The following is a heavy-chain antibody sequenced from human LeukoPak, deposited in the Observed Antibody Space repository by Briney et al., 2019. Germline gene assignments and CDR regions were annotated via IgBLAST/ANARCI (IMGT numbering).Heavy chain of an antibody. Sequence: GGSLRLSCAASGFTFSTYAMSWVRQAPGKGLEWVSTFNGGGGTIYYADSVKGRFTISRDNSKNTLYLQMNSLRAEDTAVYYCAGAGNTRFDYWGQGTLVTVSS. CDR2: FNGGGGTI. J-gene: IGHJ4*02. V-gene: IGHV3-23*01. D-gene: IGHD2/OR15-2a*01. CDR1: GFTFSTYA. CDR3: AGAGNTRFDY.